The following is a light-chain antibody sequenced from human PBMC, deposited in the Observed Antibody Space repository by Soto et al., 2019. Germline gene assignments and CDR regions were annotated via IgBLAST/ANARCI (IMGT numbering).Light chain of an antibody. Sequence: QPVLTQPPSVSGAPGQRVSISCTGSSSNIGADYDVHWYQQLPGTAPKLLIYINSNRPSGVPDRFSASKSGTSASLAITGLQAEDEADYYCQSYDSRLSAVVFGGGTQLTVL. V-gene: IGLV1-40*01. J-gene: IGLJ2*01. CDR1: SSNIGADYD. CDR2: INS. CDR3: QSYDSRLSAVV.